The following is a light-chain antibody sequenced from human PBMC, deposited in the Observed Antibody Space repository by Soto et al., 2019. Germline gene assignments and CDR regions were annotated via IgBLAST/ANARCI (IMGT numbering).Light chain of an antibody. CDR1: STNIERNF. Sequence: QSVLTQPPSASGTPGQTVTVSCSGSSTNIERNFIYWYQQVPGTAPKLLIYRNNQRPSGVPDRFSGSKAGTSASLAISGLRSEDEADYHCATWDDSLSGVVFGRGTQLTVL. J-gene: IGLJ2*01. V-gene: IGLV1-47*01. CDR3: ATWDDSLSGVV. CDR2: RNN.